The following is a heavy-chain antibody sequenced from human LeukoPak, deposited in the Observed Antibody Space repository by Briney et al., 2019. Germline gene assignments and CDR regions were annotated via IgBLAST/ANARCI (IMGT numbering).Heavy chain of an antibody. CDR1: DGTNSMNADY. V-gene: IGHV4-39*07. CDR2: VNYSGST. Sequence: SETLSLTCSVSDGTNSMNADYWRWLRQPPGTGLTWLGRVNYSGSTYYNPSLKSRVRISVDTAMNQFSLRLTSVTAADTAVYYCARGVIAAGGNDFDYWGQGTLVTVSS. J-gene: IGHJ4*02. D-gene: IGHD6-13*01. CDR3: ARGVIAAGGNDFDY.